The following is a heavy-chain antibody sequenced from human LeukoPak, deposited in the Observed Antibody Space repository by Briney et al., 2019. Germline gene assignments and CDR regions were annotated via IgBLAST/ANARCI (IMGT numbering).Heavy chain of an antibody. CDR2: IIPILGIA. Sequence: SVKVSCKASGGTFSSYAISWVRQAPGQGLEWMGRIIPILGIANYAQKFQGRVTITADKSTSTAYMELSSLRSEDTAVYYCARSPYTYGSLFYLDYWGQGTLVTVSS. D-gene: IGHD5-18*01. CDR3: ARSPYTYGSLFYLDY. J-gene: IGHJ4*02. V-gene: IGHV1-69*04. CDR1: GGTFSSYA.